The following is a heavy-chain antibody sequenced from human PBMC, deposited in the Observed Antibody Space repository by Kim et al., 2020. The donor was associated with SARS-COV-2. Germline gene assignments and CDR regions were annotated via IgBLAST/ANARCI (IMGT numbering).Heavy chain of an antibody. CDR2: IIPIFGTA. CDR3: ARGYGWGIAVAGTRYYFDY. J-gene: IGHJ4*02. Sequence: SVKVSCKASGCTFSSYAISWVRQAPGQGLEWMGGIIPIFGTANYAQKFQGRVTITADESTSTAYMELSSLRSEDTAVYYCARGYGWGIAVAGTRYYFDYWGQGTLVTVSS. CDR1: GCTFSSYA. V-gene: IGHV1-69*13. D-gene: IGHD6-19*01.